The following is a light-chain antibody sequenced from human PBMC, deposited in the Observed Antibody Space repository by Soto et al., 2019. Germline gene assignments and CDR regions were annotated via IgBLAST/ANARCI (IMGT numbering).Light chain of an antibody. J-gene: IGKJ3*01. Sequence: EIVLTQSPGTLSLSPGERATLSCRASQSVSSSYLAWYQQKPGQAPRLLIYGASNRATGIPDRFSGSGSGTDFTLTISRLETEDFAVYYCQQYGSSPSTFGPGTKVDIK. CDR3: QQYGSSPST. CDR2: GAS. V-gene: IGKV3-20*01. CDR1: QSVSSSY.